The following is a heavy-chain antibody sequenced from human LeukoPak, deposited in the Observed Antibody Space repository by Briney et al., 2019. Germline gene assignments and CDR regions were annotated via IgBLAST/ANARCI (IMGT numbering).Heavy chain of an antibody. J-gene: IGHJ3*02. D-gene: IGHD2-15*01. Sequence: PGGSLRLSRAASGFTFSSYAMSWVRQAPWKGLEWVSAISGSGGSTYYADSVKGRFTISRDNSKNTLYLQMNSLRAEDTAVYYCAKVGLVVVAANRGEDAFDIWGQGTMVTVSS. CDR2: ISGSGGST. V-gene: IGHV3-23*01. CDR3: AKVGLVVVAANRGEDAFDI. CDR1: GFTFSSYA.